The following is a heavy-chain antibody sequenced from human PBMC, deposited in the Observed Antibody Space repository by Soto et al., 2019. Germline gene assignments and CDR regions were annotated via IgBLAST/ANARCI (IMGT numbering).Heavy chain of an antibody. V-gene: IGHV1-58*01. CDR1: GFTFTSSA. J-gene: IGHJ6*02. CDR3: AAERGYCSSTSCYMYYYGMDV. Sequence: SVKVSCKASGFTFTSSAVQWVRQARGQRLEWIGWIVVGSGNTNYAQKFQERVTITRDMSTSTAYMELSSLISEDTAVYYCAAERGYCSSTSCYMYYYGMDVWGQGTTVTVSS. D-gene: IGHD2-2*02. CDR2: IVVGSGNT.